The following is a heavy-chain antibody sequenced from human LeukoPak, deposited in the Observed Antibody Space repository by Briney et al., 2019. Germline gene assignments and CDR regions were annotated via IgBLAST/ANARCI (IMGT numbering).Heavy chain of an antibody. CDR3: AREPYGDYFDY. J-gene: IGHJ4*02. Sequence: GGSLRVSCPASGFTFSSYWMSWVRQAPGKGLEWVANIKQDGSDKYYVDSVKGRFTISRDNAKNSLYLQMNSLRAEDTAVYYCAREPYGDYFDYWGQGTLVTVSS. CDR1: GFTFSSYW. V-gene: IGHV3-7*03. CDR2: IKQDGSDK. D-gene: IGHD4-17*01.